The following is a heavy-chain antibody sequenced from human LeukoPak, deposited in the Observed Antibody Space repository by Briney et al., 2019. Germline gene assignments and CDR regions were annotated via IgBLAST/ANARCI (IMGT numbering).Heavy chain of an antibody. CDR3: ARLGDYDFWSGLIFDY. CDR1: GFTFSSYW. V-gene: IGHV3-74*01. CDR2: INSDGSST. D-gene: IGHD3-3*01. Sequence: TGGSLRLSCAASGFTFSSYWMHWVRQAPGKGLVWVSRINSDGSSTSYADSVKGRFTISRDNAKNTLYLQMNSLRAEDTAVYYCARLGDYDFWSGLIFDYWGQGTLVTVSS. J-gene: IGHJ4*02.